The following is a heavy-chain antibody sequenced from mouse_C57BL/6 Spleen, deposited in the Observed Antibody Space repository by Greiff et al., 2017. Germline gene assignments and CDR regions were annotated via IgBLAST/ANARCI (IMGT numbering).Heavy chain of an antibody. Sequence: VQLQQSGPGLVKPSQSLSLTCSVTGYSITSGYYWNWIRQFPGNKLEWMGYISYDGSNNYNPSLKNRISITSDTSKNQFFLKLNSVTTEDTATYDCARGDYDYVYYAMDYWGQGTSVTVSS. CDR2: ISYDGSN. J-gene: IGHJ4*01. D-gene: IGHD2-4*01. CDR3: ARGDYDYVYYAMDY. V-gene: IGHV3-6*01. CDR1: GYSITSGYY.